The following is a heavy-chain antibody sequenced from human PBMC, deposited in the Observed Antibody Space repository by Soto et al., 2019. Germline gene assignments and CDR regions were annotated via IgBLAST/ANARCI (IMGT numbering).Heavy chain of an antibody. Sequence: ASVKVSCKASGYTFTSYSMHWVRQAPGQGLEWMGIINPGGGSTTYAQKFQGRVTMTRDTSTSAVYMELSSLRSEDTAVYYCARDGSGSYYDKFDNGMDVWGQGTTVTVSS. CDR3: ARDGSGSYYDKFDNGMDV. V-gene: IGHV1-46*01. D-gene: IGHD3-10*01. J-gene: IGHJ6*02. CDR1: GYTFTSYS. CDR2: INPGGGST.